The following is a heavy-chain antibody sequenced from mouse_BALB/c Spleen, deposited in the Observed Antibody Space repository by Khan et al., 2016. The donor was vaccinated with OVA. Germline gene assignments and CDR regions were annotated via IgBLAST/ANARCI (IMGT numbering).Heavy chain of an antibody. V-gene: IGHV5-12*02. CDR2: ISYGGGST. D-gene: IGHD2-4*01. CDR3: ARHDYDAIAN. J-gene: IGHJ3*01. CDR1: GFTFSDYY. Sequence: EVELVESGGGLVQPGGSLKLSCATSGFTFSDYYMYWIRQTPEKRLEWVAYISYGGGSTYFPDTLKGRFTISRDNAKKTLYLQMSRLKSEDTAMYYCARHDYDAIANWGQGTLVTVSA.